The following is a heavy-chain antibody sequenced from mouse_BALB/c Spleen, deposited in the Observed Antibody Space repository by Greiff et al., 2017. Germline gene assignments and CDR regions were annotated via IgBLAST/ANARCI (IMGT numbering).Heavy chain of an antibody. CDR2: IWGDGST. Sequence: VQLQQSGPGLVAPSQSLSITCTVSGFSLTGYGVNWVRQPPGKGLEWLGMIWGDGSTDYNSALKSRLSISKDNSKSQVFLKMNSLQTDDTARYYCARDENDYDSAWFAYWGQGTLVTVSA. CDR1: GFSLTGYG. J-gene: IGHJ3*01. D-gene: IGHD2-4*01. V-gene: IGHV2-6-7*01. CDR3: ARDENDYDSAWFAY.